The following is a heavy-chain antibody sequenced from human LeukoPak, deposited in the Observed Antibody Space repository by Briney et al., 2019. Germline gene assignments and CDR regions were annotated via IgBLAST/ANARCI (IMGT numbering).Heavy chain of an antibody. D-gene: IGHD3-10*01. Sequence: GGSLRLSCAASGFTFSSSSMSWVRQAPGKGLEWVSSIRSSSSNMYYEDSGKGRFTISRDNAKNSLYVQMNSLRAEDTAVYYCARGESATNYYYMDVWGKGTTVTVS. V-gene: IGHV3-21*01. CDR1: GFTFSSSS. CDR2: IRSSSSNM. J-gene: IGHJ6*03. CDR3: ARGESATNYYYMDV.